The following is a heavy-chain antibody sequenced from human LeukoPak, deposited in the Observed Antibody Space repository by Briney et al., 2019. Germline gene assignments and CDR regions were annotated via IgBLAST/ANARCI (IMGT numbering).Heavy chain of an antibody. Sequence: GGSLRLSCAASGFTFNNYWMSWVRQAPGKGLEWVANIKRDGSGLYYVESVKGRFTISRDNAKNSLYLRMTSLRAEDTAVYYCARDPGRTGFDYWGQGTLVTVSS. CDR2: IKRDGSGL. V-gene: IGHV3-7*03. J-gene: IGHJ4*02. D-gene: IGHD1/OR15-1a*01. CDR1: GFTFNNYW. CDR3: ARDPGRTGFDY.